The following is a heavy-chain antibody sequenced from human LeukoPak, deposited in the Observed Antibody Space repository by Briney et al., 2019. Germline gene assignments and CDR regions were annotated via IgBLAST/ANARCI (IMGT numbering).Heavy chain of an antibody. Sequence: ASVKVSCKASGYTFTSYAMHWVRQATGQRLEWMGWINAGNGNTKYSQKFQGRVTITRDTSASTAYMELSSLRSEDTAVYYCARGWTWELLGFDYWGQGTLVTVSS. CDR2: INAGNGNT. J-gene: IGHJ4*02. D-gene: IGHD1-26*01. CDR1: GYTFTSYA. CDR3: ARGWTWELLGFDY. V-gene: IGHV1-3*01.